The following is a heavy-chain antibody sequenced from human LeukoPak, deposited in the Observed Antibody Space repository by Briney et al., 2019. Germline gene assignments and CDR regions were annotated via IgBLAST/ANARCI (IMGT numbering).Heavy chain of an antibody. CDR2: IYTSGIT. V-gene: IGHV3-66*01. D-gene: IGHD5-18*01. J-gene: IGHJ4*02. CDR1: GFTVSSNV. Sequence: GGSLRLSCAVSGFTVSSNVMSWVRQAPGKGPEWVSVIYTSGITYYADSVRGRFTISSDNAKNSLYLQMNGLRAEDTVVYYCARDRIQLWSHDYWGEGTLVTVSS. CDR3: ARDRIQLWSHDY.